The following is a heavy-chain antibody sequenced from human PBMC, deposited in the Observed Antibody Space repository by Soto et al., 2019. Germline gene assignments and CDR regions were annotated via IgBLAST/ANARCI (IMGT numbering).Heavy chain of an antibody. CDR1: GGSISNYF. Sequence: SETLSLTCTVSGGSISNYFWHWIRQPPGKGLEWIEYIYYSGSTNYNPSLKSRVTISVDTSKNQFSLKLSSVTAADTAVYYCAASGSNGQFDFWAQGTLVTCSS. CDR2: IYYSGST. V-gene: IGHV4-59*01. J-gene: IGHJ4*02. D-gene: IGHD3-10*01. CDR3: AASGSNGQFDF.